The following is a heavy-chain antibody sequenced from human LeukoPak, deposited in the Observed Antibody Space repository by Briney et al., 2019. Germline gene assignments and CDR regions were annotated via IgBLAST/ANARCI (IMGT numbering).Heavy chain of an antibody. J-gene: IGHJ4*02. D-gene: IGHD3-22*01. CDR3: ASGSGYTDLDY. CDR1: GFTVSSYY. CDR2: IYSGRST. Sequence: PGGSLRLSCAASGFTVSSYYMSWVRQAPGKGLEWVSVIYSGRSTSYADSVKGRFTISRDNSKNTLYLQMNSLRGEDTAVYYCASGSGYTDLDYWGQGTLVTVSS. V-gene: IGHV3-66*01.